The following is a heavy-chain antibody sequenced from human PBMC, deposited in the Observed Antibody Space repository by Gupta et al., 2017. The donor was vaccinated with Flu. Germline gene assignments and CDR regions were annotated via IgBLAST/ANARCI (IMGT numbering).Heavy chain of an antibody. J-gene: IGHJ5*02. V-gene: IGHV3-23*01. CDR2: ISGSGDST. CDR3: AKWLVGNWFDP. Sequence: TFSSYAMSWVRQAPGKGLEWVSAISGSGDSTYDADSVKGRFTISRDNSKNTLYMQMNSLRAEDTAVYYCAKWLVGNWFDPWGQGTLVTVSS. D-gene: IGHD6-19*01. CDR1: TFSSYA.